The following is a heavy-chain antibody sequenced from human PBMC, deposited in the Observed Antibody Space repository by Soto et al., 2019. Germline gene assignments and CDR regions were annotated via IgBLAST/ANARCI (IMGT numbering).Heavy chain of an antibody. CDR1: GDTFTSNW. CDR2: INPGDSDT. V-gene: IGHV5-51*01. D-gene: IGHD6-19*01. J-gene: IGHJ4*02. Sequence: GESLKISCRGSGDTFTSNWTGWVRQMPGKGLEWMGIINPGDSDTRYSPSFQGQVTVSADKSISIAYLQWSSLKASDTAMYYCVRIASSGWYAYWGQGTLVTVSS. CDR3: VRIASSGWYAY.